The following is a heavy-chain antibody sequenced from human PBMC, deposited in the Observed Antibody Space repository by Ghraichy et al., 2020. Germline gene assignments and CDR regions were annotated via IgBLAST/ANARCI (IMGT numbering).Heavy chain of an antibody. V-gene: IGHV2-5*02. J-gene: IGHJ5*02. D-gene: IGHD2-15*01. Sequence: SGPTLVKPTQTLTLTCTFSGFSLSTRGVGVGWIRQPPGKALEWLALIYWDDDTRYSPSLRSRLTITKDTSKNQVLLTMTNMDPVDTATYYCAHRRVVVVADTPDSWFDPWGQGTLVTVSS. CDR2: IYWDDDT. CDR3: AHRRVVVVADTPDSWFDP. CDR1: GFSLSTRGVG.